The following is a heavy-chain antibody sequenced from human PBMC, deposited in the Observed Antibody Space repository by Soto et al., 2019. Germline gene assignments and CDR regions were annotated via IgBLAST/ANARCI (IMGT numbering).Heavy chain of an antibody. V-gene: IGHV4-31*03. CDR2: IYYSGST. Sequence: QAQLQESGPGLVKPSQTLSLTCTVSGGSISSGGYYWSWIRQHPGKGLEWIGNIYYSGSTYYNPTLKSRVTISVDPSKNQFSLKLSSVTAADTAVYYCARDPLGTPFGNFKYWGQGILVNVSS. J-gene: IGHJ4*02. CDR1: GGSISSGGYY. D-gene: IGHD3-16*01. CDR3: ARDPLGTPFGNFKY.